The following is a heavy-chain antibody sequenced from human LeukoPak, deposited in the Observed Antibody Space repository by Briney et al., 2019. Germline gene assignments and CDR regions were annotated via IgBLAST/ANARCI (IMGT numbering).Heavy chain of an antibody. CDR1: GITLSNAW. CDR2: IKSNTDGGTI. J-gene: IGHJ4*02. CDR3: ARVRHDYGVLDY. Sequence: PGGSLRLSCAASGITLSNAWMNWMRQAPGKGLEWVGLIKSNTDGGTIDYAAPVKGRFTISRDDSQNTLFLQMNSLRAEDTAVYYCARVRHDYGVLDYWGQGTLVTVSS. D-gene: IGHD4-17*01. V-gene: IGHV3-15*01.